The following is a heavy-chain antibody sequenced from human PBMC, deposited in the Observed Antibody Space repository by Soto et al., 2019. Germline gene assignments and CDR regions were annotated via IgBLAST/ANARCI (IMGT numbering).Heavy chain of an antibody. CDR1: GFSLSNARMG. D-gene: IGHD3-3*01. Sequence: QVTLKESGPVLVKPTETLTLTCTVSGFSLSNARMGVSWIRQPPGKALEWLAHIFSNDEKSYSTSLKSRLTISKDPSKSQVVLTMTNMDPVDTATYYCARETYYDFWSGYYYWYFDLWGRGTLVTVSS. CDR2: IFSNDEK. V-gene: IGHV2-26*01. CDR3: ARETYYDFWSGYYYWYFDL. J-gene: IGHJ2*01.